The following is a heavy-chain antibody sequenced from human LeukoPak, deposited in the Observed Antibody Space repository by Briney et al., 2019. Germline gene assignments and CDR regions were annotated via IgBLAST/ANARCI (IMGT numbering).Heavy chain of an antibody. V-gene: IGHV3-53*01. J-gene: IGHJ4*02. Sequence: GGSLRLSCAASGFTVSSNYMSWVRQAPGKGLEWVSVIYSGGSTYYADSVKGRFTISRDNSKNTLYLQVNSLRAEDTAVYYCARVGVALTFDYWGQGTLVTVSS. CDR3: ARVGVALTFDY. CDR2: IYSGGST. D-gene: IGHD2-15*01. CDR1: GFTVSSNY.